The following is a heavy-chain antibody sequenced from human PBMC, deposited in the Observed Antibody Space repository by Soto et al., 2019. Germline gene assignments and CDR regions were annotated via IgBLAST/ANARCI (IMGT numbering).Heavy chain of an antibody. CDR1: GFTFSSYG. CDR2: RWYDGSNK. D-gene: IGHD2-15*01. J-gene: IGHJ5*02. Sequence: QVQLVESGRGVVQPGRSLRLSCAASGFTFSSYGMHWVRQAPGKGLEWVAVRWYDGSNKYYADSVKGRFTISRDNSKNTLYLQMNSLRAEDTAVYYCARGPGGSVVVVAVTDSGWFDPWGQGTLVTVSS. V-gene: IGHV3-33*01. CDR3: ARGPGGSVVVVAVTDSGWFDP.